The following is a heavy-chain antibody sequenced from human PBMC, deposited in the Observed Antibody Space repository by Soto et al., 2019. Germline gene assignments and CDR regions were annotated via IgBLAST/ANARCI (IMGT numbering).Heavy chain of an antibody. D-gene: IGHD4-17*01. CDR3: ARRPTSGEYGDDY. Sequence: SETLSLTCTVSGGSSSSSSYYWGWIRHPPGKGLEWIGSIYYSGSTYYNPSLKSRVTIYVDTSKNQFSLRLSSVTAADTAVYYCARRPTSGEYGDDYWGQGTPVTVSS. CDR1: GGSSSSSSYY. V-gene: IGHV4-39*01. J-gene: IGHJ4*02. CDR2: IYYSGST.